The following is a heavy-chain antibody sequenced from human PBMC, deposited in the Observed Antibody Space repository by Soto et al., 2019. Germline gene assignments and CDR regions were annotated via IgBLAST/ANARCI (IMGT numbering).Heavy chain of an antibody. CDR1: GYTFTSYY. J-gene: IGHJ6*02. Sequence: GASVKVSCKASGYTFTSYYMHWVRQAPGQGLEWMGIINPSGGSTSYAQKFQGRVTMARDTSTSTVYMELSSLRSEDTAVYYCARDGILGSGRNVRYYYYGMDVWGQGTTVTVSS. V-gene: IGHV1-46*01. CDR3: ARDGILGSGRNVRYYYYGMDV. CDR2: INPSGGST. D-gene: IGHD3-10*01.